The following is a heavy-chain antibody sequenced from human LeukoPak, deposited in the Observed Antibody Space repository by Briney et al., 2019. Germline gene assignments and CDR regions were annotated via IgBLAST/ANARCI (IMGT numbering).Heavy chain of an antibody. CDR3: ASFNSSSWYFDY. CDR1: GGSISSYY. CDR2: IYYSGST. Sequence: SETLSLTCTVSGGSISSYYWSWIRQPPGKGLEWTGYIYYSGSTNYNPSLKSRVTISVDTSKNQFSLKLSSVTAADTAVYYCASFNSSSWYFDYWGQGTLVTVSS. V-gene: IGHV4-59*08. D-gene: IGHD6-13*01. J-gene: IGHJ4*02.